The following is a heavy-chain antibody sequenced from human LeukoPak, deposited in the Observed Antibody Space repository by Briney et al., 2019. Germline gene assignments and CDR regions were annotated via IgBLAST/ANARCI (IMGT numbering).Heavy chain of an antibody. V-gene: IGHV4-59*01. CDR1: GGSISSYY. CDR3: ATQSNWNSAEYFQH. J-gene: IGHJ1*01. Sequence: SETLSLTCTVSGGSISSYYWSWIRQPPGKGLEWIGYIYYSGSTSYNPSLKSRVTISVDTSKNQFSLKLSSVTAADTAVYYCATQSNWNSAEYFQHWGQGTLVTVSS. CDR2: IYYSGST. D-gene: IGHD1-7*01.